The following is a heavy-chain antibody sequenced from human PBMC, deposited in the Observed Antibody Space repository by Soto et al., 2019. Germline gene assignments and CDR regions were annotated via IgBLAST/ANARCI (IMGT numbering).Heavy chain of an antibody. CDR2: IIPIFGTA. CDR1: GGTFSSYA. V-gene: IGHV1-69*13. D-gene: IGHD2-8*01. CDR3: ASADRLGYCTNGVCFPDAFDI. Sequence: SVKVSCKASGGTFSSYAISWVRQAPGQGLEWMGGIIPIFGTANYAQKFQGRVTITADESTSTAYMELSSLRSEDTAVYYCASADRLGYCTNGVCFPDAFDIWGQGTMVTVSS. J-gene: IGHJ3*02.